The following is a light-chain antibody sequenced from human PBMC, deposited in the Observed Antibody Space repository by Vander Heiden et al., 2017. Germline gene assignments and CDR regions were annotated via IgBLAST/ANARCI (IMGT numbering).Light chain of an antibody. Sequence: DIQMTQSPSSLSASVGDRVTIPCRASQSISSYLNWYQQKPGKAPKLLIYAASSLQSGVPSRFSGSGSGTDFTLTISSLQPEDFATYYCQQSYRTPLTFGQGTEVEIK. CDR2: AAS. V-gene: IGKV1-39*01. CDR1: QSISSY. CDR3: QQSYRTPLT. J-gene: IGKJ1*01.